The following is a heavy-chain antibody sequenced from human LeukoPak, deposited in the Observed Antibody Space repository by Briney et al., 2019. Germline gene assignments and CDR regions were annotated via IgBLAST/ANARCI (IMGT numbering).Heavy chain of an antibody. Sequence: GGSLRLSCAASGFTFSSYSMNWVRQAPGKGLEWVSSISSSSSYIYYADSVKGRFTISRDNSKNTLYLQMNSLRAEDTAVYYCAKRRDPGRYGETAPFDYWGQGTLVTVSS. CDR3: AKRRDPGRYGETAPFDY. CDR2: ISSSSSYI. J-gene: IGHJ4*02. CDR1: GFTFSSYS. D-gene: IGHD4-17*01. V-gene: IGHV3-21*04.